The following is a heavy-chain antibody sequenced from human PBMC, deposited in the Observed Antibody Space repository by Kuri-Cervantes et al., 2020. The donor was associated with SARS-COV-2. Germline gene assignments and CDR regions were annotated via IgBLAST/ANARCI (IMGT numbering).Heavy chain of an antibody. Sequence: SVTVSCKTSGATFSSYAISWVRQAPGQGLEWMEGIIPIFGTANYAQKFQGRVTITADKSTSTAYMELSSLRSEDTAVYYCASRSGYSYGPNPSHYYYYGMDVWGQGTTVTVSS. D-gene: IGHD5-18*01. J-gene: IGHJ6*02. CDR3: ASRSGYSYGPNPSHYYYYGMDV. CDR1: GATFSSYA. CDR2: IIPIFGTA. V-gene: IGHV1-69*06.